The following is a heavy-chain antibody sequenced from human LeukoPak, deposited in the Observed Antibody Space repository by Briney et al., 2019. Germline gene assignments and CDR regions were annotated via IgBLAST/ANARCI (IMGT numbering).Heavy chain of an antibody. V-gene: IGHV3-23*01. J-gene: IGHJ4*02. CDR3: AKDLNTAAGPGGY. CDR2: ISASDGST. D-gene: IGHD6-13*01. Sequence: GGSLRLSCAASGFTFSSYSMNWVRQAPGEGLEWVSVISASDGSTYYADSVKGRFTISRDNSKNTLYLQMNSLRVEDTAVYYCAKDLNTAAGPGGYWGQGTLVTVSS. CDR1: GFTFSSYS.